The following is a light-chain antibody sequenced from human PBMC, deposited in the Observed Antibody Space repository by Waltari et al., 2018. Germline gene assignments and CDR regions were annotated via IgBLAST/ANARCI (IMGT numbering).Light chain of an antibody. CDR2: GGS. V-gene: IGKV1-5*01. J-gene: IGKJ2*01. Sequence: DIQMTQSPSTLSASVGDRVTITCRASQNINTYLAWYQHKPGKAPKLPIYGGSTLESGVPLRFSGSGSGTEFTLTISSLQPDDFATYYCQRYNSYSNTFGQGTKLEIK. CDR1: QNINTY. CDR3: QRYNSYSNT.